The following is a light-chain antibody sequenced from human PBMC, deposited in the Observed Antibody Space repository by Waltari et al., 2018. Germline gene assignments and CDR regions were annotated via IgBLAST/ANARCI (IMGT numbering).Light chain of an antibody. V-gene: IGLV2-14*03. CDR1: SSDVGTYNY. CDR3: SSYISSSTLEL. J-gene: IGLJ2*01. CDR2: DVS. Sequence: QSALTQPASVSGSPGQSITISCTGTSSDVGTYNYVSWYQQHTGKAPKLMIFDVSIRPSVVSNRFSGSKSGNTASLTISGLQAEDEADYYCSSYISSSTLELFGGGTSLTVL.